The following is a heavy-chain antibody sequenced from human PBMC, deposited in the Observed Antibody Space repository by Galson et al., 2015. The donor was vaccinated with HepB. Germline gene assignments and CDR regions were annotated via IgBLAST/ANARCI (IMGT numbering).Heavy chain of an antibody. CDR2: IDPSDSST. CDR3: ARQRSGAGIDS. V-gene: IGHV5-10-1*01. Sequence: SGAEVKKPGESLRISCKTSGYTFTNYWITWVRQMPGKGLEWMGRIDPSDSSTNYSPSFQGHVTISVDKSINSAYLQWSSLKASDTAMYYCARQRSGAGIDSWGQGTLVTVSS. CDR1: GYTFTNYW. D-gene: IGHD1-26*01. J-gene: IGHJ4*02.